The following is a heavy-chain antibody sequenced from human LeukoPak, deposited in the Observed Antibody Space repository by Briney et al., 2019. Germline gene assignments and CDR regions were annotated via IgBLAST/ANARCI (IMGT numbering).Heavy chain of an antibody. D-gene: IGHD2-8*02. V-gene: IGHV3-30*04. CDR2: ISFHGTDS. CDR3: ATYRQVLLPFES. CDR1: GFTFISYA. Sequence: GTSLRLSCAASGFTFISYAIHWVRQAPGKGLEWVAVISFHGTDSFYADSVKDRFTISRDNSKNTLYLQMSSLRADDTAVYYCATYRQVLLPFESWGQGTLVTVSS. J-gene: IGHJ4*02.